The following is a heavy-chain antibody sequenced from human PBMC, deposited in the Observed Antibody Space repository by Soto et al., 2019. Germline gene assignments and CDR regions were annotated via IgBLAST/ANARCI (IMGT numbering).Heavy chain of an antibody. D-gene: IGHD3-10*01. CDR3: ARGGVIYGWDPLDD. V-gene: IGHV3-74*01. J-gene: IGHJ4*02. CDR1: GFIFSNYW. CDR2: INHDGSST. Sequence: EVQLGESGGDLVQPGGSLRLSCVGSGFIFSNYWMHWVHQAPGKGLVWVSRINHDGSSTTYVDSVKGRFTVSRDNAKSTLYLQMHSLRADDTALYYCARGGVIYGWDPLDDWGQGTLVTVSS.